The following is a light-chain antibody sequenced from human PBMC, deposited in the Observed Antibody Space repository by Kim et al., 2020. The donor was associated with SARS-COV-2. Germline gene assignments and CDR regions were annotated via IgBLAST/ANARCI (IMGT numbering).Light chain of an antibody. V-gene: IGKV3-20*01. CDR3: QQYGSSPPST. J-gene: IGKJ5*01. CDR1: QSVSSSY. CDR2: GAS. Sequence: PGERATLSCSASQSVSSSYLAWYQQKPGQAPRLLIYGASSRATGIPDRFSGSGSGTDFTLTISRLEPEDFAVYYCQQYGSSPPSTFGQGTRLEIK.